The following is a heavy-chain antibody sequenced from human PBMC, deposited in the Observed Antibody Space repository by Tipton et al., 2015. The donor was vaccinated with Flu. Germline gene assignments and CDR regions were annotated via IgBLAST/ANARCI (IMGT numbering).Heavy chain of an antibody. CDR1: GFTFDDYA. J-gene: IGHJ3*02. CDR2: ISWNSGSI. CDR3: AKDYGNGYYYDSSGPGSAFDI. V-gene: IGHV3-9*01. Sequence: SLRLSCAASGFTFDDYAMHWVRQAPGKGLEWVSGISWNSGSIGYADSVKGRFTISRDNAKNSLYLQMNSLRAEDTALYYCAKDYGNGYYYDSSGPGSAFDIWGQGTMVTVSS. D-gene: IGHD3-22*01.